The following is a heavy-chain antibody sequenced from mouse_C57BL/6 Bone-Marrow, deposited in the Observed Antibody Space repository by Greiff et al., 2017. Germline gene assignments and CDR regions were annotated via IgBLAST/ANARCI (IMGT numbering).Heavy chain of an antibody. J-gene: IGHJ4*01. CDR1: GFNIKDYY. Sequence: EVKLQESGAELVKPGASVKLSCTASGFNIKDYYMHWVKQRTEQGLEWIGRIDPEDGETKYAPKFQGKATITADTYSNTSYLQLSSLTSEDTAVYYCASNYADRSMDYWGQGTSVTVSS. D-gene: IGHD2-1*01. V-gene: IGHV14-2*01. CDR3: ASNYADRSMDY. CDR2: IDPEDGET.